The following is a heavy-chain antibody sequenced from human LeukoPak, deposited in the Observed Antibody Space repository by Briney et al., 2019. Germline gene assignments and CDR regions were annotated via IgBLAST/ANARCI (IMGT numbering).Heavy chain of an antibody. CDR3: ALYSSGLFDP. Sequence: ASVKVSCKASGYTFTVCYIHWVRQAPGQGLEYMGWINPNSGGTNYAQKFQGRVTMTRDTSISTAYMEVSRLTSDDTAVYYCALYSSGLFDPWGQGTLVTVSS. CDR2: INPNSGGT. V-gene: IGHV1-2*02. CDR1: GYTFTVCY. D-gene: IGHD6-19*01. J-gene: IGHJ5*02.